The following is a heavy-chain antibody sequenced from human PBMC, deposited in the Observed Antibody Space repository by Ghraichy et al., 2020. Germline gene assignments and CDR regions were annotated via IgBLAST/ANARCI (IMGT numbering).Heavy chain of an antibody. CDR1: GFTFSDYY. V-gene: IGHV3-11*01. D-gene: IGHD2-2*01. CDR3: ARLHQKYQLPKGAFDI. J-gene: IGHJ3*02. Sequence: GESLNISCAASGFTFSDYYMSWIRQAPGKGLEWVSYISSSGSTIYYADSVKGRFTISRDNAKNSLYLQMNSLRAEDTAVYYCARLHQKYQLPKGAFDIWGQGTMVTVSS. CDR2: ISSSGSTI.